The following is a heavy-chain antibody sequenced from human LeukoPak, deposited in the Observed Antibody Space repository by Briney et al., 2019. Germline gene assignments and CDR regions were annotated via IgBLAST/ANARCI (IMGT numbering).Heavy chain of an antibody. D-gene: IGHD4-17*01. Sequence: ASVKVSCKASGYTFTGYYMHWVRQAPGQGLEWMGWINPNSGGTNYAQKFQGRVTMTRDTSISTAYMELTNLISDDTAVYYCARDRRYGDYERNWYFDLWGRGTLVTVSS. CDR3: ARDRRYGDYERNWYFDL. CDR1: GYTFTGYY. J-gene: IGHJ2*01. V-gene: IGHV1-2*02. CDR2: INPNSGGT.